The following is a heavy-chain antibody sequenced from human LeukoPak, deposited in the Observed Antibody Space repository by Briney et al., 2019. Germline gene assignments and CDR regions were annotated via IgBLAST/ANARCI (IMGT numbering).Heavy chain of an antibody. V-gene: IGHV3-21*01. D-gene: IGHD3-3*01. Sequence: GGSPRLSCAASGFTFSSYSMNWVRQAPGKGLEWVSSISSSSSYIYYADSVKGRFTISRDNAKNSLYLQMNSLRAEDTAVYYCARDRSPCDFWSGYYGCSWFDPWGQGTLVTVSS. CDR1: GFTFSSYS. CDR2: ISSSSSYI. J-gene: IGHJ5*02. CDR3: ARDRSPCDFWSGYYGCSWFDP.